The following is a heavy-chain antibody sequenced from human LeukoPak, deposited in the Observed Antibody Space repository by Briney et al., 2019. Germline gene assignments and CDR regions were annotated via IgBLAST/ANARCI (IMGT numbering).Heavy chain of an antibody. CDR2: IYTSAST. CDR3: ARDATYYYGSGSSYYYYYYMDV. CDR1: GGSISSYY. J-gene: IGHJ6*03. D-gene: IGHD3-10*01. Sequence: KASETLSLNCTVAGGSISSYYWSWIRQPAGQGLEWIGRIYTSASTNYNPSLKSRVTMSVDTSKNQFSLKLSSVTAADTAVYYCARDATYYYGSGSSYYYYYYMDVWGKGTTVTISS. V-gene: IGHV4-4*07.